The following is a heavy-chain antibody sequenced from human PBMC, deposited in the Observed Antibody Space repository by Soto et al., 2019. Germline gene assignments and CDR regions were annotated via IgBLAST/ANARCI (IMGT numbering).Heavy chain of an antibody. V-gene: IGHV3-53*01. CDR2: IYSGGST. J-gene: IGHJ6*02. Sequence: WLSXRLSWSSSVFTVISNYMILLRQAPGKGLEWVSVIYSGGSTYYADSVKGRFTISRDNSKNTLYLQMKSMRAEDTAVYYCERDGLRRSRRYYYGMEVWGQGTTVNV. D-gene: IGHD6-13*01. CDR3: ERDGLRRSRRYYYGMEV. CDR1: VFTVISNY.